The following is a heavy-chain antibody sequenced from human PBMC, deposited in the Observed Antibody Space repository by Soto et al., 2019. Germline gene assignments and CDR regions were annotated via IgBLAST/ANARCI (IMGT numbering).Heavy chain of an antibody. J-gene: IGHJ5*02. CDR2: IWYDGSNK. Sequence: QVQLVESGGGVVQPGRSLRLSCAASGFTFSSYGMHWVRQAPGKGLEWVAVIWYDGSNKYYADSVKGRFTISRDNSKNTLDLQMNSLRAEDTAVYYCARDGEIAVVGWGTDNWFDPWGQGTLVTVSS. CDR3: ARDGEIAVVGWGTDNWFDP. CDR1: GFTFSSYG. V-gene: IGHV3-33*08. D-gene: IGHD6-13*01.